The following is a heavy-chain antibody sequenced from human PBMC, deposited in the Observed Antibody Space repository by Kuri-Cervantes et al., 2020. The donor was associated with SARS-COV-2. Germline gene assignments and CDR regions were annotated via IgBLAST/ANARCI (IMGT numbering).Heavy chain of an antibody. CDR3: ATAVGATNFDH. CDR2: VYISGST. Sequence: SETLSLTCSVSEGSMRAHYYSRIRQTAAMGLEWIGRVYISGSTNYNPSLKGRVTMSVDTSKSQFSLELTSVTAADTAVYYCATAVGATNFDHWGQGILVTVSS. D-gene: IGHD1-26*01. V-gene: IGHV4-4*07. J-gene: IGHJ4*02. CDR1: EGSMRAHY.